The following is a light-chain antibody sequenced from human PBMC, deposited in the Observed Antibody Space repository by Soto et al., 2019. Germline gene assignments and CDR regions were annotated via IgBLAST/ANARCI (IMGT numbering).Light chain of an antibody. CDR1: QSVLYSANKKNY. CDR3: QQYYSTPIT. CDR2: WAS. J-gene: IGKJ5*01. V-gene: IGKV4-1*01. Sequence: DIVMTHSPDSLALSLGASDTLNCSSRQSVLYSANKKNYLDWYRQKPGQLHKLLIYWASTRESGVPDRFSGSGSGTDFTLTISSLQAEDVAVYYCQQYYSTPITFGKGTRLEIK.